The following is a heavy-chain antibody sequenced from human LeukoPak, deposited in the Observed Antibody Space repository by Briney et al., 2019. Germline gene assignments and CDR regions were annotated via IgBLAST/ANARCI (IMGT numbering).Heavy chain of an antibody. D-gene: IGHD3-22*01. CDR1: GYSFTSYW. J-gene: IGHJ4*02. Sequence: GESLKISCKGSGYSFTSYWIGWVRQMPGKGLEWMGIIYPGDSDTRYSPSFQGQVTISADKSISTAYLQWSSLKASGTAMYYCARLGGDSSGYYYFDYWGQGTLVTVSS. CDR3: ARLGGDSSGYYYFDY. V-gene: IGHV5-51*01. CDR2: IYPGDSDT.